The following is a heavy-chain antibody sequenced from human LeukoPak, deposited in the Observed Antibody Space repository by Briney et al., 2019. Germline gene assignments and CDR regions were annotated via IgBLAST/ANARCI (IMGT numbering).Heavy chain of an antibody. J-gene: IGHJ6*03. CDR1: GGSISGYH. Sequence: SETLSLTCNVSGGSISGYHWSWIRQPPGKGLEWLGYIYYSGSSNYNPSLKSRVTISADTSKNQFSLKLSSVTAADTAVYYCARVPRSYYYYYYMDVWGEGTTVTVSS. V-gene: IGHV4-59*01. CDR3: ARVPRSYYYYYYMDV. CDR2: IYYSGSS.